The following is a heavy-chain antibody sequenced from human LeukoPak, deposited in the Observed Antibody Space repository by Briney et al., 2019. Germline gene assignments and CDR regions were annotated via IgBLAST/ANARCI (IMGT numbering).Heavy chain of an antibody. Sequence: SVKVSRKASVGTFSSYAISWVRQAPGKGLEWMGEIIPIFGTANYAQKFHGRVTNNADESTSTAYMELSSLRSEDTAVYYLARDLDTAMVETNWGQGTLVTVSS. V-gene: IGHV1-69*13. J-gene: IGHJ1*01. CDR3: ARDLDTAMVETN. CDR1: VGTFSSYA. CDR2: IIPIFGTA. D-gene: IGHD5-18*01.